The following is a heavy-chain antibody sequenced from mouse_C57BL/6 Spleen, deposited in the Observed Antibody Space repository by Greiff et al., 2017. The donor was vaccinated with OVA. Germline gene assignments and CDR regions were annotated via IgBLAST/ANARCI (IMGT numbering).Heavy chain of an antibody. Sequence: EVKLVESGGGLVKPGGSLKLSCAASGFTFSDYGMHWVRQAPEKGLEWVAYISSGSGTIYYADTVKGRFTISRDNAKNTLFLQMTSLRAEDTAMYYCAGRHTLWYFDVWGTGTTVTVSS. J-gene: IGHJ1*03. CDR3: AGRHTLWYFDV. V-gene: IGHV5-17*01. CDR2: ISSGSGTI. CDR1: GFTFSDYG. D-gene: IGHD3-2*01.